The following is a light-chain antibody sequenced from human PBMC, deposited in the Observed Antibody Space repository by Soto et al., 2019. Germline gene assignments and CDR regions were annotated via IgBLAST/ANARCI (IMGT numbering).Light chain of an antibody. CDR3: ATWDDTLKGVV. Sequence: QSALTQPPSASGTPGQRVTISCSGSISNIGTNSVSWYQQLPGTAPKLLIYSNSHRPSGVPDRFSGSKSGTSASLAISELQSEDEADYYCATWDDTLKGVVFGGGTKLTVL. V-gene: IGLV1-44*01. J-gene: IGLJ2*01. CDR2: SNS. CDR1: ISNIGTNS.